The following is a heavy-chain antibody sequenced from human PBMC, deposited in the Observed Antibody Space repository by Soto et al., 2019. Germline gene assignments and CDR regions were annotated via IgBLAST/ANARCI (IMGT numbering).Heavy chain of an antibody. J-gene: IGHJ5*02. CDR2: INPSGGST. D-gene: IGHD2-15*01. V-gene: IGHV1-46*03. CDR3: ASEYCSGGSCSGLGFDP. CDR1: GYTFTSYY. Sequence: ASVKVSCKASGYTFTSYYMHWVRQAPGQGLEWMGIINPSGGSTSYAQKFQGRVTMTRDTSTSTVYMELGSLRSEDTAVYYCASEYCSGGSCSGLGFDPWGQGTLVTVSS.